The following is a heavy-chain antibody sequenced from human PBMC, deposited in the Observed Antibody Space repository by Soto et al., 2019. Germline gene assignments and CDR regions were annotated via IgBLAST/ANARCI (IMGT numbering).Heavy chain of an antibody. J-gene: IGHJ5*02. CDR2: GYYSGST. V-gene: IGHV4-59*11. D-gene: IGHD2-8*01. CDR3: ARGVYLSLVRTGWFDT. Sequence: SXTLSLTCTVSGTSITGHFWSWMRQPPGKGLEWIGYGYYSGSTLYSPSLKSRVTISLDTSKNHFSLRLSSVTSADTAVYYCARGVYLSLVRTGWFDTWGQGTLVTVSS. CDR1: GTSITGHF.